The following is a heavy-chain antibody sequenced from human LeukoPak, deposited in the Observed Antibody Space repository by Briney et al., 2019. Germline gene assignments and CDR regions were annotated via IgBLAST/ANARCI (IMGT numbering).Heavy chain of an antibody. Sequence: PSETLSLTCTVSGGSMSSYYWSWIRQPPGKGLEWIGYIYYSGSTKYNPSLKSRVTISVDTSKNQFSLKLSSVTAAGTAVYYCAREGTGSSWAFDYWGQGTLVTVSS. D-gene: IGHD6-13*01. CDR3: AREGTGSSWAFDY. CDR1: GGSMSSYY. V-gene: IGHV4-59*12. CDR2: IYYSGST. J-gene: IGHJ4*02.